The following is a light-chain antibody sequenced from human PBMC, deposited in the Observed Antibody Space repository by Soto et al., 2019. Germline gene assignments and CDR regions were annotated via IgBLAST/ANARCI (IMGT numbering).Light chain of an antibody. V-gene: IGKV3-15*01. Sequence: IGMKQSPATLSASPGERATLSCRVSQSVTNNLAWYQQKAGQAPRLLIYGASTRATGIPARFSGSGSGTEFSLTISSLRSEDFAVYFCQEYSLWPLTFGGGTKVDIK. CDR3: QEYSLWPLT. CDR2: GAS. CDR1: QSVTNN. J-gene: IGKJ4*01.